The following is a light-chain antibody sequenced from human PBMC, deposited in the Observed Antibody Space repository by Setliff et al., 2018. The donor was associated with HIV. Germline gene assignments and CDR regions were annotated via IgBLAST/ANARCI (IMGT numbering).Light chain of an antibody. CDR1: SSDVGLYNY. Sequence: QSALTQPRSVSGSPGQSVTISCTGTSSDVGLYNYVSWYQHHPGKAPKLMIFDVSERPSGVPDRFSGSKSGNTASLTISGLQTEDEADYYCCSYAGSYSYVFGAGTKVTVL. CDR3: CSYAGSYSYV. CDR2: DVS. J-gene: IGLJ1*01. V-gene: IGLV2-11*01.